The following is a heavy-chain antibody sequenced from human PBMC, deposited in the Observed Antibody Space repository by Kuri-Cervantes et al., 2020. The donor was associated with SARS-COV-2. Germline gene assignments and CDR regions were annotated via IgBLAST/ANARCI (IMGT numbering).Heavy chain of an antibody. CDR2: INPDGSYT. Sequence: GGSLRLSCAASGLTFSGHWIHWVRQAPGKGLVRVSRINPDGSYTNNADSVKGRFTLSRDNAKNMLFLQMNSLRAEDTAVYYCVRDGDHWNFDYWGQGTLVTVSS. D-gene: IGHD1-1*01. V-gene: IGHV3-74*01. CDR3: VRDGDHWNFDY. CDR1: GLTFSGHW. J-gene: IGHJ4*02.